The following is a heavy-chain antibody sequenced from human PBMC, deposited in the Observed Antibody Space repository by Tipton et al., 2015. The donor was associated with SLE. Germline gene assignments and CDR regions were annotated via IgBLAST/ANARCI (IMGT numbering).Heavy chain of an antibody. J-gene: IGHJ6*04. CDR2: IYSGGST. CDR3: ARDPPSLGSDV. Sequence: SLRLSCAASGFTCSNYMSWVRQAPGKGLEWVSVIYSGGSTYYADSVKGRFTISRHNSKNTLYLQMNSLRAEDTAVYYCARDPPSLGSDVWGKGTTVTVSS. V-gene: IGHV3-53*04. CDR1: GFTCSNY.